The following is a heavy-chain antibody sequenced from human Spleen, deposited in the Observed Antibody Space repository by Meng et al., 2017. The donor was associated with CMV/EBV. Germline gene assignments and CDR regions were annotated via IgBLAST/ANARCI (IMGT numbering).Heavy chain of an antibody. CDR2: MSYDGSNK. Sequence: GGSLRLSCAASGFIFSDYAMHWVRQAPGKGLEWVAVMSYDGSNKYCADSVKGRFTISRDNSKNTLYLQMNSLRAEDTAVYYCARDFGPWGYCSSSRCYLHYYYGMNVWGQGTTVTVSS. CDR3: ARDFGPWGYCSSSRCYLHYYYGMNV. D-gene: IGHD2-2*01. V-gene: IGHV3-30-3*01. J-gene: IGHJ6*02. CDR1: GFIFSDYA.